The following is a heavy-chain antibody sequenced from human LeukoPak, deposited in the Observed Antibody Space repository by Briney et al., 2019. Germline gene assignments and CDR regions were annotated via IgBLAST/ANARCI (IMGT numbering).Heavy chain of an antibody. Sequence: GRSLRLSCAASGFTFSSYGMHWVRQAPGKGLERVAVISYDGSNKYYADSVKGRFTISRDNSKNTLYLQMGSLRAEDMAVYYCATSAVVTAIPGKYFDYWGQGTLVTVSS. CDR2: ISYDGSNK. V-gene: IGHV3-30*03. J-gene: IGHJ4*02. D-gene: IGHD2-21*02. CDR3: ATSAVVTAIPGKYFDY. CDR1: GFTFSSYG.